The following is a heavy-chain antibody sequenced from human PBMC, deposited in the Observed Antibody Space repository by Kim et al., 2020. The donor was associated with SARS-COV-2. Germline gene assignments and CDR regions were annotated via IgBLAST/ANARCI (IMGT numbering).Heavy chain of an antibody. CDR3: VRFPRYYGSGTFDY. CDR1: GFTFSSYA. Sequence: GGSLRLSCSASGFTFSSYAMHWVRQAPGKGLEYVSAISSNGGSTYYADSVKGRFTISRDNSKNTLYLQMSSLRAEDTAVYYCVRFPRYYGSGTFDYWGQGTLVTVSS. J-gene: IGHJ4*02. D-gene: IGHD3-10*01. CDR2: ISSNGGST. V-gene: IGHV3-64D*09.